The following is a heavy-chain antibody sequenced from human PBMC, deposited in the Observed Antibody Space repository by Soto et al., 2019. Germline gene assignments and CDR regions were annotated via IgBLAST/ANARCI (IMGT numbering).Heavy chain of an antibody. D-gene: IGHD5-18*01. CDR3: AQQTQTGYRLLDI. CDR1: GFSVSANGVA. Sequence: QITLKESGPTVAKPTQTLTLTCAVSGFSVSANGVAVGRIRQSPGQALEWLALLYWDDARRYSPSLAARLTIEKYTSRNQVVLTMTNMDPLDAGTYFCAQQTQTGYRLLDIWGRGTLVTVSS. V-gene: IGHV2-5*02. J-gene: IGHJ1*01. CDR2: LYWDDAR.